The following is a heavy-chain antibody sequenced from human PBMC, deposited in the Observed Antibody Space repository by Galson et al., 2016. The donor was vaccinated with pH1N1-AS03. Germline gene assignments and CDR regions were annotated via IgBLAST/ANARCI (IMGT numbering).Heavy chain of an antibody. D-gene: IGHD6-13*01. V-gene: IGHV3-7*03. CDR1: GFSFSSYW. Sequence: SLRLSCAASGFSFSSYWMTWVRLTPGKGLEWVANINQDGSAVHYVDSGKGRFTISRDNAKNSLSLQMNSLRDEDTAVYYCTGGGYSSTWYWVYWGQGTLVTVSS. CDR2: INQDGSAV. CDR3: TGGGYSSTWYWVY. J-gene: IGHJ4*02.